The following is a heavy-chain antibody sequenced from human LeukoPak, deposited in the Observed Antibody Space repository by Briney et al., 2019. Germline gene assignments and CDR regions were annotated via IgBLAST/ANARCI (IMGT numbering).Heavy chain of an antibody. Sequence: PGGSLRLSCAASGLFLSSYEMNWVRQAPGEGLEWVSYISPSGGTIYYADSVKGRFTISRDNAKNSLYLQMNSLRAEDTAVYYCARDRGSYFDYWGQGIVVTVSS. CDR2: ISPSGGTI. D-gene: IGHD3-16*01. V-gene: IGHV3-48*03. J-gene: IGHJ4*02. CDR1: GLFLSSYE. CDR3: ARDRGSYFDY.